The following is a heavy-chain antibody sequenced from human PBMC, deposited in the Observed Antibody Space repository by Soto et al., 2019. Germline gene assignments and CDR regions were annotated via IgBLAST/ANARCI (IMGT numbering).Heavy chain of an antibody. CDR2: ISYDGSNK. Sequence: QVQLVESGGGVVQPGRSLRLSCAASGFTFSSYGMHWVRQAPGKGLEWVAVISYDGSNKYYADSVKGRFTISRDNSKNTLYLQMNSLRAEDTAVYYCAKDISYYGSGSYVYTIYYHGMDVWGQGTTVTVSS. CDR3: AKDISYYGSGSYVYTIYYHGMDV. D-gene: IGHD3-10*01. V-gene: IGHV3-30*18. CDR1: GFTFSSYG. J-gene: IGHJ6*02.